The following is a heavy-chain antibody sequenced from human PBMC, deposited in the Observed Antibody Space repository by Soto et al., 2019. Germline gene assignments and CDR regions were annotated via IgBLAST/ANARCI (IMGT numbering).Heavy chain of an antibody. CDR2: IYYGGST. CDR3: ARDRRSYYSDGSGLDF. J-gene: IGHJ4*02. CDR1: GGSISPYY. V-gene: IGHV4-59*12. D-gene: IGHD3-22*01. Sequence: PSETLSLTCTVSGGSISPYYWSWIRQPPGKGLEWVGYIYYGGSTSYNPSLKSRVTISVDTSKNQFSLKLTSATAADTAVYYCARDRRSYYSDGSGLDFWGQGTLVTVS.